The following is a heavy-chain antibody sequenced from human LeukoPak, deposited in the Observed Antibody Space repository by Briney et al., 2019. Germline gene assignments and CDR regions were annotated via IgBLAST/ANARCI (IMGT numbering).Heavy chain of an antibody. V-gene: IGHV1-2*02. D-gene: IGHD5-18*01. J-gene: IGHJ6*02. Sequence: ASVKVSCKASGFTFTDYYIHWVRQAPGQGLERMGWINPNSGDTTYAQKFQSRVTMTTDTSINTAYMELSRLRSCDTAVYYCARADTSLVNFYYFGMDVWGQGTTVTVSS. CDR1: GFTFTDYY. CDR3: ARADTSLVNFYYFGMDV. CDR2: INPNSGDT.